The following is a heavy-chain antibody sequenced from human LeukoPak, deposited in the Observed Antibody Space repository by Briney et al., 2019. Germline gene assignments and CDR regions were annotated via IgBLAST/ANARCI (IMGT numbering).Heavy chain of an antibody. D-gene: IGHD3-22*01. V-gene: IGHV1-18*04. CDR2: ISAYNGNT. CDR3: AREGIEYYYDSSGYYLFDY. J-gene: IGHJ4*02. Sequence: ASVKVSCKASGYTFTDYYIHWVRQAPGQGLEWMGWISAYNGNTNYAQKLQGRVTMTTDTSTSTAYMELRSLRSDDTAVYYCAREGIEYYYDSSGYYLFDYWGQGTLVTVSS. CDR1: GYTFTDYY.